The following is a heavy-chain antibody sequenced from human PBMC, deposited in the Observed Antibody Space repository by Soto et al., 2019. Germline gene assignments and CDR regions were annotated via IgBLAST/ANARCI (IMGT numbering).Heavy chain of an antibody. CDR1: GDSFSSNNAA. V-gene: IGHV6-1*01. J-gene: IGHJ6*02. CDR3: ARMHSSSSSDMDV. CDR2: TYYRSKWYN. D-gene: IGHD6-6*01. Sequence: HTLSLTCAISGDSFSSNNAAWNWIRQSPLRGLEWLGRTYYRSKWYNNYAVSVKSRITINPDTSRNQFSLQLSSVTPEDTAVYYCARMHSSSSSDMDVWGQGTTVTVSS.